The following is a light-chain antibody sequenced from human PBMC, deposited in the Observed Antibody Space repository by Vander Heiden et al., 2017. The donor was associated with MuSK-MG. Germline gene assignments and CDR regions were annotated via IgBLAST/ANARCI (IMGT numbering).Light chain of an antibody. CDR2: WAS. CDR3: QQYYSSPRT. V-gene: IGKV4-1*01. Sequence: DIVMIKYPDSLAVSLGERATINCTASHSVLYGSNNKNYLAWYQQKPGQPPKLLIYWASTRESGVPDRFSGSGSGTEFTLTISSLQAEDVAVYYCQQYYSSPRTFGQGTKVEIK. CDR1: HSVLYGSNNKNY. J-gene: IGKJ1*01.